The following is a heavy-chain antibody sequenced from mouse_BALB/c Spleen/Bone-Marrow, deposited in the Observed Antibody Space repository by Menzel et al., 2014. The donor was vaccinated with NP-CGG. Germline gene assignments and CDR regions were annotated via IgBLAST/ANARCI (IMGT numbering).Heavy chain of an antibody. CDR1: GYTFTSSW. Sequence: QVQLQQSGAELVKPGASVKLSCKASGYTFTSSWLHWVKQRPGQGLEWIGEIDPSTGRTDYNKKFKSQATLTVDKSSSTAYMHLSSLTSEDSAVYYCARIDGYDYWGQGTILTVSS. D-gene: IGHD2-3*01. J-gene: IGHJ2*01. V-gene: IGHV1S81*02. CDR2: IDPSTGRT. CDR3: ARIDGYDY.